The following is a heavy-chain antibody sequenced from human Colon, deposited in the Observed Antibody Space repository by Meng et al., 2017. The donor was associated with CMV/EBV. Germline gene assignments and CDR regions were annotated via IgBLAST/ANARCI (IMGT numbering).Heavy chain of an antibody. Sequence: GGSLRLSCAASGFTFSSYSMNWVRQAPGKGLEWVSYISSSSTIYYADSVKGRFTISRDNAKNSLYLQMNSLRAEDTAVYYCARDLVGVVIMPLYYYGMDVWGQGTTVTVSS. D-gene: IGHD3-3*01. V-gene: IGHV3-48*04. CDR2: ISSSSTI. J-gene: IGHJ6*02. CDR1: GFTFSSYS. CDR3: ARDLVGVVIMPLYYYGMDV.